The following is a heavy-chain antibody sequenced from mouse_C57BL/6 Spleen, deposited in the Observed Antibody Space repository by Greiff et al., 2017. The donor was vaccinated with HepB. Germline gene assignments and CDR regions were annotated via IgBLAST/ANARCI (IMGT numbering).Heavy chain of an antibody. J-gene: IGHJ4*01. V-gene: IGHV2-4*01. D-gene: IGHD2-1*01. CDR2: IWSGGST. CDR1: GFSLTSYG. CDR3: AKKDGNYVGAMDY. Sequence: QVQLKESGPGLVQPSQSLSITCTVSGFSLTSYGVHWVRQPPGKGLEWLGVIWSGGSTDYNAAFISRLSISKDNSKSQVFFKMNSLQADDTAIYYCAKKDGNYVGAMDYWGQGTSVTVSS.